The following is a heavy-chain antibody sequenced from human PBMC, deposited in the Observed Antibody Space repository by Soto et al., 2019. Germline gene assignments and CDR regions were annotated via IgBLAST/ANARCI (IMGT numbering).Heavy chain of an antibody. Sequence: QVQLRESGPGLVKPSETLSLTCTVSGGSVNSGDYYWNWIRQPPGMTLEWIGYVYFSGSTNYNPSLESRVAISIDTSKNQFSLKLTSVTAADTAVYYCAREGGWELRGHDSWGQGTLVTVSS. D-gene: IGHD1-26*01. V-gene: IGHV4-61*08. CDR3: AREGGWELRGHDS. CDR1: GGSVNSGDYY. CDR2: VYFSGST. J-gene: IGHJ4*02.